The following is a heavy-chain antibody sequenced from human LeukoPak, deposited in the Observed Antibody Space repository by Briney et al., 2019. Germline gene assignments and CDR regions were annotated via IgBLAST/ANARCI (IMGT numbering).Heavy chain of an antibody. CDR1: GYTFTGYY. CDR2: ISAYNGNT. D-gene: IGHD3-22*01. Sequence: ASVKVSCKASGYTFTGYYMHWVRQAPGQVLEWMGWISAYNGNTNYAQKLQGRVTMTTDTSTSTAYMELRSLRSDDTAVYYCARGDDSSGYYYYYYYGMDVWGQGTTVTVSS. J-gene: IGHJ6*02. V-gene: IGHV1-18*04. CDR3: ARGDDSSGYYYYYYYGMDV.